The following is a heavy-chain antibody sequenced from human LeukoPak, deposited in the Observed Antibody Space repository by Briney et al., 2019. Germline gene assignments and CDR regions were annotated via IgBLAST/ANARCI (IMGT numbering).Heavy chain of an antibody. Sequence: GGSLRLSCAASGFTFSSYAMSWVRQAPGKGLEWVSAISGSGGSTYYADSVKGRFTISRDNSKNTLYLQMNSLRAEDTAVYYCAKGGYCSGGSCYKYYYYYYYMDVWGKGTTVTVSS. CDR1: GFTFSSYA. D-gene: IGHD2-15*01. J-gene: IGHJ6*03. CDR3: AKGGYCSGGSCYKYYYYYYYMDV. CDR2: ISGSGGST. V-gene: IGHV3-23*01.